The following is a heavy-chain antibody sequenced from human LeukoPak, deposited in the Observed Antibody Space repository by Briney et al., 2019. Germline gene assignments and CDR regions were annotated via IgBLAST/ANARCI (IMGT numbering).Heavy chain of an antibody. D-gene: IGHD6-13*01. V-gene: IGHV4-34*01. J-gene: IGHJ5*02. CDR3: ARHRRAAAVRYWFDP. CDR1: GGSFSGYY. CDR2: INHSGST. Sequence: SETLSLTCAVYGGSFSGYYWSWIRQPPGKGLEWIGEINHSGSTNYNPSLKSRVTISVDTSKNQFSLKLSSVTAADTAVYYCARHRRAAAVRYWFDPWGQGTLVTVSS.